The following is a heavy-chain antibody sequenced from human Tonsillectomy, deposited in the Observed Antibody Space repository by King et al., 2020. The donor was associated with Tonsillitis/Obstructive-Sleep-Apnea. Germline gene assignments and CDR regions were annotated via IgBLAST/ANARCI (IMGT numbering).Heavy chain of an antibody. V-gene: IGHV3-7*01. CDR2: IKQDGSEK. CDR3: AREXGHGMGFDY. D-gene: IGHD1-14*01. Sequence: VQLVESGGGLVQSGGSLRLSCAASGFTISSYWMSWVRQAPGKXLEWVANIKQDGSEKHYVDSVXGRFTIXRDNAKNSLYLQLNSLRAEDTAVYYCAREXGHGMGFDYWGQXXXVTDSS. J-gene: IGHJ4*02. CDR1: GFTISSYW.